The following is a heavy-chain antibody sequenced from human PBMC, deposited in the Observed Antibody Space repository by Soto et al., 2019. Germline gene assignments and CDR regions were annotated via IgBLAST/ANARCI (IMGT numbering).Heavy chain of an antibody. V-gene: IGHV1-69*01. CDR2: IIPIFGTT. J-gene: IGHJ2*01. CDR3: VKVKGRGSGLSVRYFDH. D-gene: IGHD6-19*01. Sequence: QVQLVQSGTEVKKPGSSVKVSCQASGGTFNSYTITWVRQAPGQGLEWMGGIIPIFGTTNSAQKFQGRVTITADESTSTAYMELISLRSEDTCVYYFVKVKGRGSGLSVRYFDHWGRGTLVTVSS. CDR1: GGTFNSYT.